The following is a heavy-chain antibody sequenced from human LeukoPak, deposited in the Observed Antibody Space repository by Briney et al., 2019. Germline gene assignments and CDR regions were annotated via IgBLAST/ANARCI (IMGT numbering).Heavy chain of an antibody. CDR2: IYHSGST. CDR1: GVSISSSNW. J-gene: IGHJ4*02. Sequence: SGNLSLTCAVSGVSISSSNWWRWVRQPPGKGLEWIGKIYHSGSTNYNPSLKSRVTISVDKSKNQFSLKLSSVTAADTAVYYCARGRAYYDILTGYTEKFDYWGQGTLVTVSS. V-gene: IGHV4-4*02. D-gene: IGHD3-9*01. CDR3: ARGRAYYDILTGYTEKFDY.